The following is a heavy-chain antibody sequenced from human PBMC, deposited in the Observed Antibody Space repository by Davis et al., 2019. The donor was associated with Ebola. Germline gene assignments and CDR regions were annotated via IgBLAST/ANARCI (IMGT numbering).Heavy chain of an antibody. V-gene: IGHV1-3*01. D-gene: IGHD3-10*01. J-gene: IGHJ6*02. Sequence: AASVKVSCKASGYTFTSYGISWVRQAPGQRLEWMGWINAGNGNTKYSQKFQGRVTITRDTSASTAYMELSSLRSEDTAVYYCARGAYGSGSYYKVLYYYYGMDVWGQGTTVTVSS. CDR2: INAGNGNT. CDR3: ARGAYGSGSYYKVLYYYYGMDV. CDR1: GYTFTSYG.